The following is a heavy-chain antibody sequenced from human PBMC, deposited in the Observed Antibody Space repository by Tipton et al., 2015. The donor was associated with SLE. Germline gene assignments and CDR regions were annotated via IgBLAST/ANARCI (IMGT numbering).Heavy chain of an antibody. CDR1: GGSFSVHWS. CDR2: IDHSRST. J-gene: IGHJ3*02. D-gene: IGHD3-10*01. Sequence: TLSLTCAVYGGSFSVHWSWSWIRQPPGKGLEWIGEIDHSRSTNYNPSLKSRVSISADTSKSQVSLKLTSVTAADTAVYYCARHVGSVPFDIWGQGTMVTVSS. V-gene: IGHV4-34*01. CDR3: ARHVGSVPFDI.